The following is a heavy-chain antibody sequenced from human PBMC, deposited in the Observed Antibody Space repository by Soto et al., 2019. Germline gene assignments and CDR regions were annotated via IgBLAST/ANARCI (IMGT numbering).Heavy chain of an antibody. D-gene: IGHD3-22*01. V-gene: IGHV3-23*01. CDR3: AKNYYDTSGPDY. CDR2: ITGSGDNT. Sequence: GGSLRLSCAASGFTFSSYAMSWVRQAPGKGLEWVSVITGSGDNTYYADSVKGRFTISRDNSKNTLYLQMNSLRAEDTAVYYCAKNYYDTSGPDYWGQGTLVTVSS. J-gene: IGHJ4*02. CDR1: GFTFSSYA.